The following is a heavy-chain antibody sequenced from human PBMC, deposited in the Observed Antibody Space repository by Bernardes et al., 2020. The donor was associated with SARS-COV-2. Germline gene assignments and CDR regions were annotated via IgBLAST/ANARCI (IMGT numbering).Heavy chain of an antibody. J-gene: IGHJ4*02. CDR3: TRGLELELITWFDY. D-gene: IGHD1-7*01. V-gene: IGHV3-30-3*01. CDR2: ISPTASIK. CDR1: GFTFCSSA. Sequence: SLSLSCTTSGFTFCSSAIPWVRQSPGKGPEWVSVISPTASIKYYPDSVKRRFTLSRDNSKNTLYLLMNSLRTDDTAVYYCTRGLELELITWFDYWGQGTLVTVAS.